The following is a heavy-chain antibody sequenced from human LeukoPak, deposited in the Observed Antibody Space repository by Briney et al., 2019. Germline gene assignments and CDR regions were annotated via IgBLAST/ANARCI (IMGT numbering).Heavy chain of an antibody. V-gene: IGHV3-15*01. D-gene: IGHD1-26*01. CDR3: TTDRGRTELPLFAS. CDR2: IKSKTDGGTT. Sequence: PGGSLRLSCAASGFTFSSAWMGWVRQAPGKGLEWVGRIKSKTDGGTTGYAAPVKVRFTISRDDSKNTLYLQMNSLKTEDTAVYYCTTDRGRTELPLFASWGQGTLVTVSS. J-gene: IGHJ5*01. CDR1: GFTFSSAW.